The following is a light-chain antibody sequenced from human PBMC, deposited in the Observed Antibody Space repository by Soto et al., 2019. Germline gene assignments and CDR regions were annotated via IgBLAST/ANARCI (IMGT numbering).Light chain of an antibody. CDR2: AAS. V-gene: IGKV1-39*01. CDR1: QSISSY. J-gene: IGKJ3*01. CDR3: QQSYSTPFT. Sequence: DIPMTQSPSSLSASVGDRVTITCRASQSISSYLNWYQQKPGKAPKILIYAASSLQSWVPSRFSGSGSGTEFTLTISSLQPGDFATYYCQQSYSTPFTFGPGTKVDIK.